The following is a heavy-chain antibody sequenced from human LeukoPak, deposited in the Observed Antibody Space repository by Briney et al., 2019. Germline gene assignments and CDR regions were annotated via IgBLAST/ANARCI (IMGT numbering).Heavy chain of an antibody. J-gene: IGHJ4*02. D-gene: IGHD1-26*01. CDR3: ARGERLGAVSY. V-gene: IGHV4-34*01. Sequence: SETHSLTCAVYGGSFSGYYWSWIRQPPGKGLEWIGEINHSGSTNYNPSLKSRVTISVDTSKNQFSLKLSSVTAADTAVYYCARGERLGAVSYWGQGTLHIVSS. CDR1: GGSFSGYY. CDR2: INHSGST.